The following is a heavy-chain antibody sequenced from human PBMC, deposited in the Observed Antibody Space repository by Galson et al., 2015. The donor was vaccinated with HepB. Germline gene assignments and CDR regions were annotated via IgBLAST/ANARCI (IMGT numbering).Heavy chain of an antibody. CDR3: ARGGTRDDAFDI. Sequence: SLRLSCAASGFTFSSFRMSWVRQAPGKGLEWVAYIKQDGSDKNYIDSVKGRFTISRDNAKNSLYVQMNSLRAGDTALYYCARGGTRDDAFDIWGQGTMVTVSS. CDR2: IKQDGSDK. V-gene: IGHV3-7*03. J-gene: IGHJ3*02. CDR1: GFTFSSFR. D-gene: IGHD1-1*01.